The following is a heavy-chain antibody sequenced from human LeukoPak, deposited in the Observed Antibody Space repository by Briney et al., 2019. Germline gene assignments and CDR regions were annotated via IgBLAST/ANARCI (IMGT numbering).Heavy chain of an antibody. D-gene: IGHD4-17*01. V-gene: IGHV4-30-2*01. CDR1: GGSISSGSYS. Sequence: PSETLSLTCAVSGGSISSGSYSWSWIRQPPGKGLEWIGYIYYSGSTYYNPSLKSRVTISVDRSKNQFSLKLSSVTAADTAVYYCARTGSTVTMLYPFDHWGQGTLVTVSS. J-gene: IGHJ4*02. CDR2: IYYSGST. CDR3: ARTGSTVTMLYPFDH.